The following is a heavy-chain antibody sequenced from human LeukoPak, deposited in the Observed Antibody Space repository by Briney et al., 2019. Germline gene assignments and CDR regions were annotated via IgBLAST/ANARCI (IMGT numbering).Heavy chain of an antibody. D-gene: IGHD5-12*01. J-gene: IGHJ2*01. CDR1: GGSISSYY. CDR2: IYYSGST. CDR3: ARGMGYSGYDTYWYFDL. Sequence: PPETLSLTCTVSGGSISSYYWSWIRQPPGKGREWIGYIYYSGSTNYNPSLKSRVTISVDTSKNQVSLKLSSVTAADTAVYYCARGMGYSGYDTYWYFDLWGRGTLVTVSS. V-gene: IGHV4-59*01.